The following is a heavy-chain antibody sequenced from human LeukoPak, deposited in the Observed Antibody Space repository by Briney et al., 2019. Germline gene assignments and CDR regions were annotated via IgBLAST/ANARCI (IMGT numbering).Heavy chain of an antibody. V-gene: IGHV4-34*01. J-gene: IGHJ5*02. CDR1: GGSFSGYY. CDR2: INHSGST. D-gene: IGHD2-2*01. Sequence: PSETLSLTCAVYGGSFSGYYWSWIRQPPGKGLEWIGEINHSGSTNYNPSLKSRVTISVDTSKNQFSLKLSSVTAADTAVYYCARGYIVVVPAASGWFDPWGQGTLVTVSS. CDR3: ARGYIVVVPAASGWFDP.